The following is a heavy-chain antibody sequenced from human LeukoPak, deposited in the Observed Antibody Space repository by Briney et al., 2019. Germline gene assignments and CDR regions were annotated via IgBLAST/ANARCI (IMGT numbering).Heavy chain of an antibody. V-gene: IGHV4-34*01. J-gene: IGHJ4*02. Sequence: SETLSLTCAVYGGSFSGFYWSWIRQPPGKGLEWIGEINHGGSTNYNPSLKSRVTISVHTSKNQFSLKLHSVTAADTAVYYCARGRFLPLYFDYWGQGTLVTVSS. CDR3: ARGRFLPLYFDY. CDR2: INHGGST. D-gene: IGHD3-16*01. CDR1: GGSFSGFY.